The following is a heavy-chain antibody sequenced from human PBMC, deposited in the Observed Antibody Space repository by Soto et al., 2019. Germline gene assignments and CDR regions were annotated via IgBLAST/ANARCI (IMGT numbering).Heavy chain of an antibody. CDR1: GYTFTSYG. CDR3: ARDALRYFDWLLPGRWFDP. D-gene: IGHD3-9*01. Sequence: QVQLVQSGAEVKKPGASVKVSCKASGYTFTSYGISWVRQAPGQGLEWMGWISAYNGNTNYAQKLQGRVTMTTDTSTSTAYMELRSLRSDDTAVDYCARDALRYFDWLLPGRWFDPWGQGTLVTVSS. V-gene: IGHV1-18*01. J-gene: IGHJ5*02. CDR2: ISAYNGNT.